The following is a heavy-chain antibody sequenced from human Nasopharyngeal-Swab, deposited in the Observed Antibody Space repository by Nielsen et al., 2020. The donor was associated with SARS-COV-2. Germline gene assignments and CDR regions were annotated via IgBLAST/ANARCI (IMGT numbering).Heavy chain of an antibody. J-gene: IGHJ4*02. CDR2: INPGGGST. CDR3: AGGSSNRYYFDY. V-gene: IGHV1-46*01. D-gene: IGHD2-2*01. Sequence: ASVKVSCKASGYTFTSYYMHWVRQAPGQGLEWMGIINPGGGSTSYAQKFQVRVTMTRDTSTSTVYMELSSLRSEDTAVYYCAGGSSNRYYFDYWGQGTLVTVSS. CDR1: GYTFTSYY.